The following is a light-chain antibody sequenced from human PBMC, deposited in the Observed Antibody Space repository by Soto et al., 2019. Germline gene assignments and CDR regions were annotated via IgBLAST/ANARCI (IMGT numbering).Light chain of an antibody. CDR2: GAF. V-gene: IGKV3-11*01. CDR3: QKRNTWPPVT. CDR1: PSVPNY. Sequence: EIALTQSPATLSLSPGERATLSCRASPSVPNYVAWYQQKPGQAPRLLIYGAFNRATGIPDRFSGSGSGADFTLTISSLEPEDFAIYYCQKRNTWPPVTFGQGTRLEIK. J-gene: IGKJ5*01.